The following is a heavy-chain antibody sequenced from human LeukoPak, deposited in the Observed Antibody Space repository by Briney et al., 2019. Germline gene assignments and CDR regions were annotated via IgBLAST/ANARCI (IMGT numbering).Heavy chain of an antibody. V-gene: IGHV3-33*01. CDR1: GFSFSNYG. CDR3: ARGSSRAASKRLGMDV. Sequence: GGSLRLSCAASGFSFSNYGMHWVRQAPGKGLEWVAVIYYDGSNKYYADSVKGRFTISRDNSKNTLYLQMNSLRAEDTAMYYCARGSSRAASKRLGMDVWGQGTTVTVSS. CDR2: IYYDGSNK. D-gene: IGHD6-6*01. J-gene: IGHJ6*02.